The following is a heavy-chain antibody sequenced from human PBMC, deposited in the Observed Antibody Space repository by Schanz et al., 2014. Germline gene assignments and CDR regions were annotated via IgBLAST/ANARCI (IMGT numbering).Heavy chain of an antibody. D-gene: IGHD1-1*01. Sequence: VASGGGLVQPGGSLRLSCAASGFAVDNYYMSCVRQAPGKGLEWVSAISGGGGTTYYADSVKGRFTISSDNSKSTLYLQMSSLRAEDTAVYFCAKKVPAYNPFDSWGQGTLVTVSS. CDR2: ISGGGGTT. CDR3: AKKVPAYNPFDS. J-gene: IGHJ4*02. CDR1: GFAVDNYY. V-gene: IGHV3-23*04.